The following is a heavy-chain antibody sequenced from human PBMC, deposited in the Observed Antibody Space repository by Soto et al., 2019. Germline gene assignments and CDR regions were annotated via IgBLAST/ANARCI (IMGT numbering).Heavy chain of an antibody. CDR2: INAGNGNT. D-gene: IGHD2-15*01. CDR1: GYTFTSYA. Sequence: QVQLVQSGAEVKKPGASVKVSCKASGYTFTSYAMHWVRQAPGQRLEWMGWINAGNGNTKYSQKFQGRVIITRDTAASTAYMELSSLRSEDTAVYYCARVKAAGRGNWFDPWGQGTLVTVSS. V-gene: IGHV1-3*01. J-gene: IGHJ5*02. CDR3: ARVKAAGRGNWFDP.